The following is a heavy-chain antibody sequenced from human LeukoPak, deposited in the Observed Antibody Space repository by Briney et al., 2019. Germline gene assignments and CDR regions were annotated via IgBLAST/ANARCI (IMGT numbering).Heavy chain of an antibody. CDR3: ARPSWSEGGMDV. CDR2: IYYSGST. V-gene: IGHV4-59*08. CDR1: GGSISSYY. J-gene: IGHJ6*02. Sequence: SETLSLTCTVSGGSISSYYWSWIRQPSGKGLEWIGYIYYSGSTNYNPSLKSRVTISVDTSKNQFSLKLSSVTAADTAVYYCARPSWSEGGMDVWGQGTTVTVSS.